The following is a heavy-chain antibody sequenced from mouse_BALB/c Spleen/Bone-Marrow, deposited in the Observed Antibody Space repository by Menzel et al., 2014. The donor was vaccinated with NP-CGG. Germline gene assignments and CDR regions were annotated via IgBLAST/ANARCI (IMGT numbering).Heavy chain of an antibody. CDR3: SKEGGYDFSYSFAY. V-gene: IGHV5-6-4*01. Sequence: EVKLVESGGGLVKPGGSLKLSCAASGFTFSSYSMSWVRQTPEKRLEWVATISSGGHYTYYPDSVKGRFTISRDNAKKTLYLKMRSLKSEDTAIYYCSKEGGYDFSYSFAYGDQGTPLTFSS. CDR1: GFTFSSYS. CDR2: ISSGGHYT. J-gene: IGHJ2*01. D-gene: IGHD2-4*01.